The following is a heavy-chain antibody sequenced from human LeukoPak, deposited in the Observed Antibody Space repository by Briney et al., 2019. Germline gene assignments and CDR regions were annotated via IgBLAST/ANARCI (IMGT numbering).Heavy chain of an antibody. V-gene: IGHV1-69*13. CDR2: IIPIFGTA. Sequence: GASVKVSCKASGGTFSSYAISWVRQAPGQGLEWMGEIIPIFGTANYAQKFQGRVTITADESTSTAYMELSSLRSEDTAVYYCARGVYSNYLFDYWGQGTLVTVSS. CDR1: GGTFSSYA. CDR3: ARGVYSNYLFDY. J-gene: IGHJ4*02. D-gene: IGHD4-11*01.